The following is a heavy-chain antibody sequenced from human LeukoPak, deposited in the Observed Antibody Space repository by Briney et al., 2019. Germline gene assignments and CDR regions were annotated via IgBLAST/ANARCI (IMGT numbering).Heavy chain of an antibody. J-gene: IGHJ6*04. CDR2: ISSSSSYI. CDR1: GFTFSSYS. D-gene: IGHD3-10*01. Sequence: GGSLRLSCAASGFTFSSYSMNWVRQAPGKGLEWVSSISSSSSYIYYADSVKGRFTISRDNAKNSLYLQMNSLRAEDTAVYYCARDPYGSGSYSFAYYYYYYGMDVWGKETTVTVSS. V-gene: IGHV3-21*01. CDR3: ARDPYGSGSYSFAYYYYYYGMDV.